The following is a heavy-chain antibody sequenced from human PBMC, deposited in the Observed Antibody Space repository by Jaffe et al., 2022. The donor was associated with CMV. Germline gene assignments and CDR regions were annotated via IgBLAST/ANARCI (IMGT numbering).Heavy chain of an antibody. CDR2: ISYDGSNK. Sequence: QVQLVESGGGVVQPGRSLRLSCAASGFTFSSYGMHWVRQAPGKGLEWVAVISYDGSNKYYADSVKGRFTISRDNSKNTLYLQMNSLRAEDTAVYYCANAVTTTNIRRYYYYGMDVWGQGTTVTVSS. J-gene: IGHJ6*02. CDR3: ANAVTTTNIRRYYYYGMDV. CDR1: GFTFSSYG. V-gene: IGHV3-30*18. D-gene: IGHD4-17*01.